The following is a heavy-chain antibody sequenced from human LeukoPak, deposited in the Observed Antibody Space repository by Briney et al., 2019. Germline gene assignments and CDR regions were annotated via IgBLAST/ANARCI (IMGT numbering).Heavy chain of an antibody. J-gene: IGHJ3*02. CDR3: ATPNDAFNI. Sequence: SETLSLTCAVSGGSISNENWWSWVRQPPGKGLEWIGEIHHRGGTNYNPSLRSRVTISIDTSKNQFALKLTSVTAADTAVYYCATPNDAFNIWGQGTMVTVSS. CDR1: GGSISNENW. V-gene: IGHV4-4*02. CDR2: IHHRGGT.